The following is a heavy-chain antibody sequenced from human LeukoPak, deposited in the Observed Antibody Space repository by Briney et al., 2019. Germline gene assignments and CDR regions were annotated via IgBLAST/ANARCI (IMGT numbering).Heavy chain of an antibody. J-gene: IGHJ4*02. CDR2: MSPNSGNT. CDR1: GYTFTRYD. Sequence: ASVKVSCKASGYTFTRYDINWVRQATGQGLEWMGWMSPNSGNTGYAQKFQGRVTMTRNTSISTAYMELSSLRSEDTAVYYCASRGTMVRGDQTDYWGQGTLVTVSS. CDR3: ASRGTMVRGDQTDY. D-gene: IGHD3-10*01. V-gene: IGHV1-8*01.